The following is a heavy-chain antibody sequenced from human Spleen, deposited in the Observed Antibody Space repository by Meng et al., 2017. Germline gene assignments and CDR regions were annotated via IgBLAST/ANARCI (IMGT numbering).Heavy chain of an antibody. CDR1: GVTFRSYP. Sequence: GESLKISCAASGVTFRSYPMSWVRQAPGKGLEWVSEISGSGSSAYYADSVKGRFTISRDNSKNTLYLQMNSLRAEDTAVYYCAKGAHVDYDILTGYYNEYYFDYWGQGTLVTVSS. V-gene: IGHV3-23*01. CDR3: AKGAHVDYDILTGYYNEYYFDY. CDR2: ISGSGSSA. D-gene: IGHD3-9*01. J-gene: IGHJ4*02.